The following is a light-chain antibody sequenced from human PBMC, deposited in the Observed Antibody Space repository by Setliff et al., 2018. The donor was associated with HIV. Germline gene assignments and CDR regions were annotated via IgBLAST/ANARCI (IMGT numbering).Light chain of an antibody. CDR1: SSDVGGDKY. CDR2: DVS. V-gene: IGLV2-14*03. Sequence: QSVLTQPASVSGSPGQSITISCTGTSSDVGGDKYVSWYQQHPGKAPKLMIYDVSDRPSGVSNRFSGSKSGNTASLTISGLQAEDEADYFCSSYTSSSTFVFGTGTKVTV. J-gene: IGLJ1*01. CDR3: SSYTSSSTFV.